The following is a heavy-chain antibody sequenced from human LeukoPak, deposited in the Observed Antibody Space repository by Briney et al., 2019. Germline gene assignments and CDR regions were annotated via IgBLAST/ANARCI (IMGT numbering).Heavy chain of an antibody. Sequence: PSQTLSLTCTVSGGSISSGSYYWSWIRQPAGKGLEWIGRIYTSGSTNYNPSLKSRVTISVDTSKNQFSLKLSSVTAADTAVYYCAREMVMVQGVEPFDYWGQGTLVTVSS. V-gene: IGHV4-61*02. CDR2: IYTSGST. J-gene: IGHJ4*02. CDR1: GGSISSGSYY. CDR3: AREMVMVQGVEPFDY. D-gene: IGHD3-10*01.